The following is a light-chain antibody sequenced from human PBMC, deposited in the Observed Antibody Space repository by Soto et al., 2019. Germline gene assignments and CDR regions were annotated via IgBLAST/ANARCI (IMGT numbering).Light chain of an antibody. CDR2: EVR. V-gene: IGLV2-8*01. CDR3: SSYGGSDNLI. CDR1: SNDLGGYNY. J-gene: IGLJ2*01. Sequence: QSALTQPPSASGSPGQSVTISCTGSSNDLGGYNYVSWYQHHPGKAPKLIIYEVRERPSGVPDRFSGSKSGNTASLTVSGPQAEDEADYYCSSYGGSDNLIFGGGTKLTVL.